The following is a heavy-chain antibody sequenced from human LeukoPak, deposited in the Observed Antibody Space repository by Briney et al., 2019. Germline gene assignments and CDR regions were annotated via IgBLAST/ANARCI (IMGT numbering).Heavy chain of an antibody. D-gene: IGHD6-19*01. Sequence: GGSLRLSCAASGFTFSSYGMYWVRQAPGKGLEWVAFIRYDGSNKYYADSVKGRFTVSRDNSKNTLYLQMKSLRAEDTALYYCARETEKQWQYWGQGTVVTVSS. CDR2: IRYDGSNK. CDR1: GFTFSSYG. V-gene: IGHV3-30*02. J-gene: IGHJ4*03. CDR3: ARETEKQWQY.